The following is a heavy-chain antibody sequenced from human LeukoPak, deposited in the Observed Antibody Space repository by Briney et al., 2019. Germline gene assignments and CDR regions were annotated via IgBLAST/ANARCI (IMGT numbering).Heavy chain of an antibody. CDR2: ISGSGGST. D-gene: IGHD3-22*01. Sequence: PGGSLRLSCAASGFTFSTYAMSWVRQAPGKGLEWVSGISGSGGSTYYADSVKGRFTISRDNSKNTLYLQMNSLRAEDTAVYYCARAPFTYDSSGDSFDIWGHGTMVTVSS. V-gene: IGHV3-23*01. CDR3: ARAPFTYDSSGDSFDI. J-gene: IGHJ3*02. CDR1: GFTFSTYA.